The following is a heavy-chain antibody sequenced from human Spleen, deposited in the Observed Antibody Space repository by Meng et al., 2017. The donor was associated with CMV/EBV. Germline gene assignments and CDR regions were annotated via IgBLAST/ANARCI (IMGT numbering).Heavy chain of an antibody. Sequence: QLGESGAVLVKLGGSLRLSCAATGFTFSAYYMIWFRQAPGKGLEWVSYISSSSSYTNYADSVKGRFTISRDNAKNSLYLQMNSLRAEDTAVYYCARVGGGTGLFLQHWGQGTLVTVSS. CDR1: GFTFSAYY. CDR3: ARVGGGTGLFLQH. J-gene: IGHJ1*01. V-gene: IGHV3-11*05. D-gene: IGHD1-14*01. CDR2: ISSSSSYT.